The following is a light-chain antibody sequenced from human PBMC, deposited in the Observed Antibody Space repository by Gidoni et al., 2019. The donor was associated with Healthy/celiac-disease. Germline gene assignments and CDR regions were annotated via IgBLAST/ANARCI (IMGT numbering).Light chain of an antibody. CDR1: QSVSSY. Sequence: ELVLTQSPATLSLSPVERATHSCRASQSVSSYLAWYQQKPGQAPRLLIYDASNRATGIPARFSGSGSGTDFTLTISSLEPEDLAVYYYQQRSDWPLTFXGXTKVEIK. CDR3: QQRSDWPLT. J-gene: IGKJ4*01. CDR2: DAS. V-gene: IGKV3-11*01.